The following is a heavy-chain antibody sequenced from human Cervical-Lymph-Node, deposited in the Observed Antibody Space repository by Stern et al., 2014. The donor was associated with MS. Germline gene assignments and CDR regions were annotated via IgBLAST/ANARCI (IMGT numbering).Heavy chain of an antibody. J-gene: IGHJ4*02. V-gene: IGHV7-4-1*02. CDR2: IITNTGNT. Sequence: QVQLVQSGSELKKPGASVKVSCKASGYTFTRNAVNWVRQAPGQRLEWMGWIITNTGNTTYAQAFTGRFVFSLDTSVSTAYLQISSLKAEDTAIYYCARVKPAAILDYWGQGTLVTVSS. D-gene: IGHD2-2*01. CDR3: ARVKPAAILDY. CDR1: GYTFTRNA.